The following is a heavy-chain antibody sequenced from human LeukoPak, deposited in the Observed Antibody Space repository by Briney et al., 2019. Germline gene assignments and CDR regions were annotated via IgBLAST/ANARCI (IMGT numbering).Heavy chain of an antibody. J-gene: IGHJ6*02. CDR2: IYHGSA. Sequence: SETLSLTCTVSDDSVSSSRYYWTWIRQPPGKGLEWIGYIYHGSATYNPSLKSRVTMSVETSKNQFSLKLSSVTAADTAVYYCARDSGYDGYYYYYGMDVWGQGTTVTVSS. V-gene: IGHV4-61*01. CDR3: ARDSGYDGYYYYYGMDV. D-gene: IGHD5-12*01. CDR1: DDSVSSSRYY.